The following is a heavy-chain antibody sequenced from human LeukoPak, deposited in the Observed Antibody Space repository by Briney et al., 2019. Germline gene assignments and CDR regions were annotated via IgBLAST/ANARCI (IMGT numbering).Heavy chain of an antibody. D-gene: IGHD3-22*01. J-gene: IGHJ4*02. CDR3: ARLSQRGDSSTYQPFDS. Sequence: GGSLRLSCAASGFTFSTYWMSRVRQAPGKGLEWVANIQQDGSEKYYVDSVKGRFFISRDNAENALYLRMNSLRAEDTAVYYCARLSQRGDSSTYQPFDSWGQGTLVTVSS. CDR2: IQQDGSEK. V-gene: IGHV3-7*01. CDR1: GFTFSTYW.